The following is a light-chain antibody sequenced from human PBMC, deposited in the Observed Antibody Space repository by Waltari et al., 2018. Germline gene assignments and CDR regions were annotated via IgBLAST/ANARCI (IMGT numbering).Light chain of an antibody. CDR3: ATWDNSLRNVV. CDR1: TSNIGNYY. J-gene: IGLJ2*01. CDR2: DNN. V-gene: IGLV1-51*01. Sequence: QSVLTQPPSVSAAPGQKVTISCSGSTSNIGNYYVSWYHQGPGEAPKHFIFDNNKPPSSIPDRFSASKSGTSATLGITGLQTGDEADYYCATWDNSLRNVVFGGGTKLTVL.